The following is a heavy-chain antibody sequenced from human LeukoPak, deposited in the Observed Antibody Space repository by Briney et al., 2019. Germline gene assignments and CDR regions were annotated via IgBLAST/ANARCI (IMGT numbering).Heavy chain of an antibody. Sequence: SGPTLVNPTQTLTLTCMISGFSLSTTGVGVGWIRQPPGKALEWLAGIYWNDDKRYRPSLKNRLTITKDTSKNQVVLTMTNMDPVDTATFFCASQYSSSCSFDYWGQGALVFVSS. D-gene: IGHD6-13*01. CDR1: GFSLSTTGVG. CDR2: IYWNDDK. J-gene: IGHJ4*02. V-gene: IGHV2-5*01. CDR3: ASQYSSSCSFDY.